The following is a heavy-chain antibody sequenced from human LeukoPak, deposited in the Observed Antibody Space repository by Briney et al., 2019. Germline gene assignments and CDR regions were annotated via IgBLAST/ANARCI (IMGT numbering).Heavy chain of an antibody. Sequence: GGSLRLSCAASGFTVSSNYMSWVRQAPGKGLEWVSVIYSGGSTYYADSVKGRFTISRDNSKNTLYLQMNSLRAEDTALYYCAKGSRGYYYYMDVWGKGTTVTVSS. CDR2: IYSGGST. CDR3: AKGSRGYYYYMDV. CDR1: GFTVSSNY. V-gene: IGHV3-53*05. D-gene: IGHD6-13*01. J-gene: IGHJ6*03.